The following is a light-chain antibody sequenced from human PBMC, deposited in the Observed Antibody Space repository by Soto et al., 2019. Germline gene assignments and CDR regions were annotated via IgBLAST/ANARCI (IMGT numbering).Light chain of an antibody. J-gene: IGKJ1*01. CDR1: ESVTSS. Sequence: KVMKHSPAALSVYPGDRATLSCRASESVTSSLAWYQQKPGQPPRLLIYAASTRATDVPARFSGGGSETEFTLTISSLQSEDFAVYFCQQYNIWPLWTFGQGTKV. CDR2: AAS. V-gene: IGKV3-15*01. CDR3: QQYNIWPLWT.